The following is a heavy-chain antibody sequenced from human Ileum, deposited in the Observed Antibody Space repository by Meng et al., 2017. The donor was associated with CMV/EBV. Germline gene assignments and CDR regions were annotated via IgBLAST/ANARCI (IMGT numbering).Heavy chain of an antibody. D-gene: IGHD1-1*01. V-gene: IGHV1-2*02. J-gene: IGHJ5*02. Sequence: ASVKVSCKASGYTFTDYYMHWVRQAPGHGLEWMGWFNSNSGATFYAQKFQGRVTMTRDTSISTAYMELSRLTSDDTSVYYCARDERNSWLDPWGQGTLVTVSS. CDR1: GYTFTDYY. CDR2: FNSNSGAT. CDR3: ARDERNSWLDP.